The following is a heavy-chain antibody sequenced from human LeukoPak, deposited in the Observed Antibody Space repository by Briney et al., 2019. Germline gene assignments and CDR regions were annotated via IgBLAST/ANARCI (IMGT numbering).Heavy chain of an antibody. J-gene: IGHJ6*02. CDR1: GFTFSNYA. V-gene: IGHV3-23*01. D-gene: IGHD6-13*01. CDR3: AKDTAAAGTYYYYYGMDV. CDR2: ISGSGGST. Sequence: GASLRLSCAASGFTFSNYAMSWVRQAPGKGLEWVSAISGSGGSTYYADSVKGRFTISRDNSKNTLYLQMNSLRAEDTAVYYCAKDTAAAGTYYYYYGMDVWGQGTTVTVSS.